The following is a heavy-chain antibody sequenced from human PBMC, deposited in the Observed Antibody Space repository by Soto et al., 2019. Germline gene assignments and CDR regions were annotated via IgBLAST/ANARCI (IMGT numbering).Heavy chain of an antibody. J-gene: IGHJ4*02. CDR1: GFTFSSYA. Sequence: GGSLRLSCAASGFTFSSYAMHWVRQAPGKGLEWVSAISGSGGSTYYADSVKGRFTISRDNSKNTLYLQMNSLRAEDTAVYYCAKDQYYDFWSGYSSPFDYWGQGTLVTVSS. D-gene: IGHD3-3*01. V-gene: IGHV3-23*01. CDR3: AKDQYYDFWSGYSSPFDY. CDR2: ISGSGGST.